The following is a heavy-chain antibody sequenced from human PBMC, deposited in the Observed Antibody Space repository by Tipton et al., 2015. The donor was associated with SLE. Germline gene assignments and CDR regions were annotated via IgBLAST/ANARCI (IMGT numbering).Heavy chain of an antibody. D-gene: IGHD2-21*01. V-gene: IGHV3-23*01. J-gene: IGHJ4*02. CDR2: VNIGGDRT. CDR3: AKSRGDYSAFDY. CDR1: DFTLSSYD. Sequence: GSLRLSCAASDFTLSSYDVYWVRQAPGKGLEWVSTVNIGGDRTYSADSVKGRFTISRDNSKNTLYLQMNSMRAEDTAVYYCAKSRGDYSAFDYWGQGTLVTVSS.